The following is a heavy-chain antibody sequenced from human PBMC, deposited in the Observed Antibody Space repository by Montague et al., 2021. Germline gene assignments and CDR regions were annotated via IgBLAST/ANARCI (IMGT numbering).Heavy chain of an antibody. CDR2: N. V-gene: IGHV6-1*01. J-gene: IGHJ4*02. D-gene: IGHD6-19*01. CDR3: ALAVAGRGVYDY. Sequence: NEYAVSLKSRITINPDTSKNQFSLQVKSMTPEDTAVYYCALAVAGRGVYDYWGQGTLVTVSS.